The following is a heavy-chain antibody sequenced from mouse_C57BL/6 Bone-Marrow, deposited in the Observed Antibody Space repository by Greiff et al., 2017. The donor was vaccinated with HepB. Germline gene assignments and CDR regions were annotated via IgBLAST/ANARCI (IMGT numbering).Heavy chain of an antibody. CDR1: GYTFTSYW. J-gene: IGHJ1*03. CDR3: ARDEEYYGSSPYWYFDV. Sequence: QVHVKQPGAELVKPGASVKLSCKASGYTFTSYWMQWVKQRPGQGLEWIGEIDPSDSYTNYNQKFKGKATLTVDTSSSTAYMQLSSLTSEDSAVYYCARDEEYYGSSPYWYFDVWGTGTTVTVSS. D-gene: IGHD1-1*01. V-gene: IGHV1-50*01. CDR2: IDPSDSYT.